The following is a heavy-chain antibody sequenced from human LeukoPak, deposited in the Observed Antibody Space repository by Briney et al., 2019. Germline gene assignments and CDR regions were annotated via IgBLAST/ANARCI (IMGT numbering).Heavy chain of an antibody. CDR2: INPNSGGT. V-gene: IGHV1-2*02. CDR1: GYSFTDYY. CDR3: ARADRLHGGPYLIGP. J-gene: IGHJ5*02. Sequence: ASVKVSCKTSGYSFTDYYMHWVRQAPGQGLEWMGWINPNSGGTSSAQKFQGRVTMTRDTSITTVYMEVSWLTSDDTAIYYCARADRLHGGPYLIGPWGQGTLVNLSS. D-gene: IGHD2-21*01.